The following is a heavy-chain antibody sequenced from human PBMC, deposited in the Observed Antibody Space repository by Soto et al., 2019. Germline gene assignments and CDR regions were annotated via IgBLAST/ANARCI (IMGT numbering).Heavy chain of an antibody. Sequence: ASVKVSCTASGYTFSSYGSSWVRQATGQGLEWMAWISPYNGNTNYAQKFQGRVTMTTDTSTNTAYMELRSLRSDDTAMYYCARDQSDLRSGYYTPLDYLGQGTLVTVSS. V-gene: IGHV1-18*04. CDR2: ISPYNGNT. CDR3: ARDQSDLRSGYYTPLDY. J-gene: IGHJ4*02. CDR1: GYTFSSYG. D-gene: IGHD3-3*01.